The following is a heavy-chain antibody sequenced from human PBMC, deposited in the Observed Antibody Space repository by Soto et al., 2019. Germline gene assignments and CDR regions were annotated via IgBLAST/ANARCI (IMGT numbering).Heavy chain of an antibody. Sequence: PSETLSLTCTVAGGSISGGGYYLSWIRQHPGKGLEWIGYIYYSGSTHYNPSLKSRVTISVDTSKNQFSLKLSSVTAADTAVYYCARDRECSGGTCYNYFDYWGQGTLVTVSS. CDR2: IYYSGST. CDR3: ARDRECSGGTCYNYFDY. V-gene: IGHV4-31*03. CDR1: GGSISGGGYY. J-gene: IGHJ4*02. D-gene: IGHD2-15*01.